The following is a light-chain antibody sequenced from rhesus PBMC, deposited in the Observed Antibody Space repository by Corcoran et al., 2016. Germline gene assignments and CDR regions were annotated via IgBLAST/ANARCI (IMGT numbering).Light chain of an antibody. J-gene: IGKJ2*01. CDR2: SAS. CDR1: QDIAGW. CDR3: QQHDNSPPS. Sequence: DIQMTQSPSSLSASVGDKVTITCHASQDIAGWLAWYQQKPGKAPRPLIYSASSLQRGVPSRFSGSGSGTDYSLTISSLQPEDIATYYCQQHDNSPPSFGQGTKVEIK. V-gene: IGKV1-19*01.